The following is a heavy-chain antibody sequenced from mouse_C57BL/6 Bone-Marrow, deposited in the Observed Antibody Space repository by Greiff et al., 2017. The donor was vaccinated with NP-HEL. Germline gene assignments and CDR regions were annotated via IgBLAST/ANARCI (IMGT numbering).Heavy chain of an antibody. Sequence: QVQLQQPGAELVKPGASVKMSCKASGYTFTSYWITWVKQRPGQGLEWIGDIYPGSGSNNYNEKFKSKATLTVDTSSSTAYMQLSSLTSEDSAVYYCARGGYYATWFAYWGQGTLVTVSA. CDR1: GYTFTSYW. V-gene: IGHV1-55*01. CDR3: ARGGYYATWFAY. J-gene: IGHJ3*01. D-gene: IGHD2-3*01. CDR2: IYPGSGSN.